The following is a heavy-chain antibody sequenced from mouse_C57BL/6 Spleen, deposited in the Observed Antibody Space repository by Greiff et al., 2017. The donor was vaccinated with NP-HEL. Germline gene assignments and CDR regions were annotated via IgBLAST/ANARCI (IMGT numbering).Heavy chain of an antibody. Sequence: EVQLVESGGDLVKPGGSLKLSCAASGFTFSSYGMSWVRQTPDKRLEWVATISSGGSYTYYPDSVKGRFTISRDNAKNTLYLQMSSLKSEDTAMYYCARLVTTKRNYYAMDYWGQGTSVTVSS. CDR1: GFTFSSYG. D-gene: IGHD2-2*01. V-gene: IGHV5-6*01. CDR3: ARLVTTKRNYYAMDY. CDR2: ISSGGSYT. J-gene: IGHJ4*01.